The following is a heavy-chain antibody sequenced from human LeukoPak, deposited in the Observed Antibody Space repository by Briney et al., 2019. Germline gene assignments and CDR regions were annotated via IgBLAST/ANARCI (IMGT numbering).Heavy chain of an antibody. CDR1: GFTFGDYA. D-gene: IGHD2-15*01. Sequence: GGSLRLSCTASGFTFGDYAMSWVGQAPGKGLEGGGFIRSKAYGCTTEYAASVKGRFTISRDDSKSIAYLQMNSLKTEDTAVYYCTSQLGYCSGGSCYSYYYYGMDVWGKGTTVTVSS. CDR3: TSQLGYCSGGSCYSYYYYGMDV. V-gene: IGHV3-49*04. CDR2: IRSKAYGCTT. J-gene: IGHJ6*04.